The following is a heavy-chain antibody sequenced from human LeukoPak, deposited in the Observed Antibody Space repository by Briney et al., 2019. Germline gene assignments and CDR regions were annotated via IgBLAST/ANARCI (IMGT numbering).Heavy chain of an antibody. CDR1: GYTFTSYD. J-gene: IGHJ4*02. Sequence: ASVKVSCKASGYTFTSYDINWVRQAPGQGLEWMGGIIPIFGTANYAQKFQGRVTITTDESTSTAYMELSSLRSEDTAVYYCARGAAVVPAARWAFDYWGQGTLVTVSS. V-gene: IGHV1-69*05. CDR2: IIPIFGTA. CDR3: ARGAAVVPAARWAFDY. D-gene: IGHD2-2*01.